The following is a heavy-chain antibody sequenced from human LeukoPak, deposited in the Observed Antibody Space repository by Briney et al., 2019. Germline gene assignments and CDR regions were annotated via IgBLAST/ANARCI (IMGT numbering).Heavy chain of an antibody. J-gene: IGHJ4*02. V-gene: IGHV4-61*09. CDR1: GGSISSGSCY. CDR2: IYTSGST. D-gene: IGHD2-2*01. Sequence: SQTLPLTCTVSGGSISSGSCYWSWIRQPAGKGLEWIGHIYTSGSTNYNPSLKSRVTISVDTSKNQFSLKLSSVTAADTAVYYCATHYCSSTSCYPGEDYWGQGTLVTVSS. CDR3: ATHYCSSTSCYPGEDY.